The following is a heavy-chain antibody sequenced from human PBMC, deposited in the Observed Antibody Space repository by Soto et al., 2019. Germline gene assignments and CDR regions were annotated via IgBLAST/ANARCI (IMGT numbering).Heavy chain of an antibody. J-gene: IGHJ3*02. V-gene: IGHV5-51*01. D-gene: IGHD6-13*01. CDR2: IYPGDSDT. Sequence: GESLKISCKGSGYSFTSYWIGWVRQMPGKGLEWMGIIYPGDSDTRYSPSFQGQVTISADKSISTAYLQWSSLKASDTAMYYCASYNGGCSSSWYSPDAFDIWGQGTMVTVSS. CDR1: GYSFTSYW. CDR3: ASYNGGCSSSWYSPDAFDI.